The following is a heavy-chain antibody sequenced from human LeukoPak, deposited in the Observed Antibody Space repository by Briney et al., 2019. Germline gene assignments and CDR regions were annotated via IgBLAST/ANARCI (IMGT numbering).Heavy chain of an antibody. V-gene: IGHV4-39*01. D-gene: IGHD6-13*01. CDR3: ARQAKTGGYSSSWYPFGY. Sequence: SETLSLTCTVSGGSISSSSYYWGWIRQPPGKGLEWIGSIYYSGSPYYNPSLKSRVTISVDTSKNQFSLKLSSVTAADTAVYYCARQAKTGGYSSSWYPFGYWGQGTLVTVSS. CDR2: IYYSGSP. J-gene: IGHJ4*02. CDR1: GGSISSSSYY.